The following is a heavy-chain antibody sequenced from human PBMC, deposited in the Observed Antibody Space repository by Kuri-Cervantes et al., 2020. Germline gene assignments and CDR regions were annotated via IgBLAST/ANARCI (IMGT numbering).Heavy chain of an antibody. Sequence: SETLSLTCTVSGGSISSGSYSWSWIRQPPGKGLEWIGEINHSGSTNYNPSLKSRVTISVDTSKNQFSLKLSSVTAADTAVYYCARGRSPRLWFGELLYELHTYYFDYWGQGTLVTVSS. CDR2: INHSGST. J-gene: IGHJ4*02. V-gene: IGHV4-39*07. D-gene: IGHD3-10*01. CDR1: GGSISSGSYS. CDR3: ARGRSPRLWFGELLYELHTYYFDY.